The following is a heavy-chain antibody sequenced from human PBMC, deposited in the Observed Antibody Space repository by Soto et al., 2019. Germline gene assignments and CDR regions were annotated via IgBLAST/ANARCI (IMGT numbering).Heavy chain of an antibody. CDR1: GYTLTELS. J-gene: IGHJ3*02. CDR2: IIPIFGTA. V-gene: IGHV1-69*13. Sequence: SVKVSCKVSGYTLTELSMHWVRQAPGQGLEWMGGIIPIFGTANYAQKFQGRVTITADESTSTAYMELSSLRSEDTAVYYCARALTSDAFDIWGQGTMVTVSS. CDR3: ARALTSDAFDI.